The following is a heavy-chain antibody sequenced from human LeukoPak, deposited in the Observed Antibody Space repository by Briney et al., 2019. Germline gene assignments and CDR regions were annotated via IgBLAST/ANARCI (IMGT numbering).Heavy chain of an antibody. J-gene: IGHJ4*02. CDR2: ISSNGGST. D-gene: IGHD3-22*01. CDR3: AREYYYDSSGPLGSDY. Sequence: PGGSLRLSCAASGFTFSSFAMTWVRQAPGKGLEWVSGISSNGGSTYYADSVKGRFTISRDDSKNTLYLQMNSLRAEDTAVYYCAREYYYDSSGPLGSDYWGQGTLVTVSS. V-gene: IGHV3-23*01. CDR1: GFTFSSFA.